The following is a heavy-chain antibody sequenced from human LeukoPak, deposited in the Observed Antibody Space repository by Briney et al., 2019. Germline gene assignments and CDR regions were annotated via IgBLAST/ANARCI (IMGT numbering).Heavy chain of an antibody. CDR2: IDWDDDK. Sequence: SGPALVKPTQPLTLTCTFSGFSLSTSGMCVNWVRQPSGKALEWLARIDWDDDKYYNTSLKTRLTISKDTSKNQVVLTMTNMDPVDTTPYYCTRTLVRGVIKGIDYWGQGTLVTVSS. CDR1: GFSLSTSGMC. V-gene: IGHV2-70*11. CDR3: TRTLVRGVIKGIDY. J-gene: IGHJ4*02. D-gene: IGHD3-10*01.